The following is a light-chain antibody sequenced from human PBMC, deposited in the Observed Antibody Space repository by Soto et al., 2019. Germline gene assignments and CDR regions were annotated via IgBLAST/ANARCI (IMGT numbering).Light chain of an antibody. Sequence: DIQMTQSPSTLSASVGDRVTITCRASQTVSSWLAWFQQKPGKAPNLLIYGVSSVESGVPSRFSGSGSGTECTLTISNLQPDDFATDYCQQYADSTWTFGQGTKGE. CDR2: GVS. V-gene: IGKV1-5*03. CDR3: QQYADSTWT. CDR1: QTVSSW. J-gene: IGKJ1*01.